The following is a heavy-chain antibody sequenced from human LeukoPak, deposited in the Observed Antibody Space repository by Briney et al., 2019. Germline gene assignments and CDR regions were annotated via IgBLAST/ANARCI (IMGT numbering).Heavy chain of an antibody. CDR1: GXTVSYNY. V-gene: IGHV3-66*01. CDR3: ARVVWGDYYFDY. CDR2: IYSVGTT. Sequence: GGSLRLSCAASGXTVSYNYMSWVRQAPGKGLEWVSLIYSVGTTAYADSVKGRFTVSRDNSKNTLYLQMNSLRAEDTAVYYCARVVWGDYYFDYWGQGTLVTVSS. D-gene: IGHD7-27*01. J-gene: IGHJ4*02.